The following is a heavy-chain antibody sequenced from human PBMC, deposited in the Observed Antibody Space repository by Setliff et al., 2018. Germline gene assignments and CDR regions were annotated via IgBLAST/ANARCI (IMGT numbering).Heavy chain of an antibody. CDR1: GFTLSSYW. CDR3: ARDSTTVTTLDY. CDR2: IKQDGSEK. Sequence: GGSLRLSCAASGFTLSSYWMNWVRQAPGKGLEWVANIKQDGSEKDYVDSVKGRFTISRDNSQNTLYLQMNSLRAEETAVYYCARDSTTVTTLDYWGQGTLVTVSS. D-gene: IGHD4-17*01. J-gene: IGHJ4*02. V-gene: IGHV3-7*03.